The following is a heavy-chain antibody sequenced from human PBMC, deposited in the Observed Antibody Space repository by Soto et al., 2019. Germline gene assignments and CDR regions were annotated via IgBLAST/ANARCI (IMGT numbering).Heavy chain of an antibody. D-gene: IGHD3-3*01. CDR2: IYYSGST. CDR3: ARDVHDRWRGYYFDC. J-gene: IGHJ4*02. V-gene: IGHV4-31*02. Sequence: PSETLSLTCTVSGGSISSGGYYWSWIRQHPGKGLEWIGYIYYSGSTYYNPSLKSRVTISVDTSKNQFSLKLSSVTAADTAVYYCARDVHDRWRGYYFDCWGQGNLVTVSS. CDR1: GGSISSGGYY.